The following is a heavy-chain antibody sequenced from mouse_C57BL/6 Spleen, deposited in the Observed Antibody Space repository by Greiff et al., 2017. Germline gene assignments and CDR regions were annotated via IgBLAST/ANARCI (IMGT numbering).Heavy chain of an antibody. V-gene: IGHV1-63*01. CDR2: IYPGGGYT. J-gene: IGHJ2*01. D-gene: IGHD2-4*01. CDR3: ARRDYDPYYCDY. CDR1: GYTFTNYW. Sequence: VHLVESGAELVRPGTSVKMSCKASGYTFTNYWIGWAKQRPGHGLEWIGDIYPGGGYTNYNEKFKGKATLTADKSSSTAYMQFSSLTSEDSAIYYCARRDYDPYYCDYWGQGTTLTVSS.